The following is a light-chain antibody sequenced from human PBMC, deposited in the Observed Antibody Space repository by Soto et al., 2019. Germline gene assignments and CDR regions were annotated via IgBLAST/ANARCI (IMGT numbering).Light chain of an antibody. CDR2: GTS. CDR3: QQYGNSPKT. CDR1: QSVRPNF. J-gene: IGKJ2*01. V-gene: IGKV3-20*01. Sequence: EIVLTQSPGTLSLSPGERITLSCRASQSVRPNFLAWYQQKPCQAPRLLIYGTSSRATGIPDRFSGSGSGTDFTLTISRLEPEDFAVYYCQQYGNSPKTFGQGTKLEIK.